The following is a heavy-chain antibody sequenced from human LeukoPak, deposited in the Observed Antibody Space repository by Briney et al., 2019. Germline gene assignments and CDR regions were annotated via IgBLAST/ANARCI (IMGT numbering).Heavy chain of an antibody. J-gene: IGHJ4*02. D-gene: IGHD1-26*01. CDR1: GYTFTSYY. Sequence: ASVKVSCKASGYTFTSYYMHWVRQAPGQGLEWMGIINPSGGSTSYAQKFQGRVTMTGDMSTSTVYMELRSLRSEDTAIYYCATDQKVGATLDYWGQGTLVTVSS. CDR2: INPSGGST. V-gene: IGHV1-46*01. CDR3: ATDQKVGATLDY.